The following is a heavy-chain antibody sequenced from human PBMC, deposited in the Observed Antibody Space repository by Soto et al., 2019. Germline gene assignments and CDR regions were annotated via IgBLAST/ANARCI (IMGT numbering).Heavy chain of an antibody. CDR3: ASRYLEYCSSASCSAPYDF. CDR2: IKQDGSEK. J-gene: IGHJ4*02. D-gene: IGHD2-2*01. V-gene: IGHV3-7*05. CDR1: GFTFITYW. Sequence: GSLRLSCAASGFTFITYWMSWVRQAPGKGLEWVANIKQDGSEKYYVDSVKGRFTISRDNTKKSLYLQMNSLRAEDTAVYYCASRYLEYCSSASCSAPYDFWGQGTLVTVSS.